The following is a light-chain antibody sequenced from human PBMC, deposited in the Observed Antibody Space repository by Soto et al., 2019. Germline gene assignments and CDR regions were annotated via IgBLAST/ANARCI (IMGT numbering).Light chain of an antibody. CDR1: QSVSSSY. CDR2: GAS. J-gene: IGKJ3*01. CDR3: QQYGSSPPFT. Sequence: EIVLTQSPGTLSLSPGERATLSCRASQSVSSSYLAWYQQKPGQAPRLLIYGASSMATGIPDRFSGSGSGTDFTLTISRLEPEDFAVYYCQQYGSSPPFTFGPGTKVDI. V-gene: IGKV3-20*01.